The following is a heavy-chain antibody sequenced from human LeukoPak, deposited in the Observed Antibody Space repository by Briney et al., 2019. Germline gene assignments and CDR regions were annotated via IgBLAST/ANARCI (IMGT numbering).Heavy chain of an antibody. J-gene: IGHJ4*02. V-gene: IGHV3-48*01. CDR3: AREDYTVVTPVSDY. Sequence: GGSLRLSCAASGFTFSSYSMNWVRQAPGKGLEWVSYISSSSSTIYYADSVKGRFTISRDNAKNSLYLQMNSLRAEDTAVYYCAREDYTVVTPVSDYWGQGTLVTVSS. D-gene: IGHD4-23*01. CDR1: GFTFSSYS. CDR2: ISSSSSTI.